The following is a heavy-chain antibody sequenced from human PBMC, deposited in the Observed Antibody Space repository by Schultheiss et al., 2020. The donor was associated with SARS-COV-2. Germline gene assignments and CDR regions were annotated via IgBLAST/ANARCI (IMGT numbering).Heavy chain of an antibody. CDR3: AKDRGYSYGTRGGYFDY. D-gene: IGHD5-18*01. CDR2: INHSGST. CDR1: GGSISSYY. Sequence: SQTLSLTCTVSGGSISSYYWSWIRQPPGKGLEWIGEINHSGSTNYNPSLKSRVTISVDTSKNQFSLKLSSVTAADTAVYYCAKDRGYSYGTRGGYFDYWGQGTLVTVSS. V-gene: IGHV4-34*01. J-gene: IGHJ4*02.